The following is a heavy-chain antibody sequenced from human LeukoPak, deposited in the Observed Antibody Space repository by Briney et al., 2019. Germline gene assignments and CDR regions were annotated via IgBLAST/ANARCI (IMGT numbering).Heavy chain of an antibody. Sequence: GASVKVSCKASGYTFTSYAMHWVRQAPGQRLEWMGWINAGNGNTKYSQKFQGRVTITRDTSASTAYMELSSLRSEDTAVYYCARDAAPRGGGSYFDYWGQGTLVTVSS. D-gene: IGHD2-15*01. J-gene: IGHJ4*02. CDR2: INAGNGNT. CDR3: ARDAAPRGGGSYFDY. V-gene: IGHV1-3*01. CDR1: GYTFTSYA.